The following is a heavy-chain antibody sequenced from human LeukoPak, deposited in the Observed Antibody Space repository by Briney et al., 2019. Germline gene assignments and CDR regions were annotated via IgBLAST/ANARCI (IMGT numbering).Heavy chain of an antibody. J-gene: IGHJ4*02. CDR2: ISGSGGST. Sequence: GGSLRLSCAASGFTFSSYAMSWVRQAPGKGLEWVSAISGSGGSTYYADSVKGRFTISRDNSKNTLYLQMNSLRAEDTAVYYCAKGSYDFWSGYCPFDYWGQGTLVTVSS. CDR3: AKGSYDFWSGYCPFDY. CDR1: GFTFSSYA. D-gene: IGHD3-3*01. V-gene: IGHV3-23*01.